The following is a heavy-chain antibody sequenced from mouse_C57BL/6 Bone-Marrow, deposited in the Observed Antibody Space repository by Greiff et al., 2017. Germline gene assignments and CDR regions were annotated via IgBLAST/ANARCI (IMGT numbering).Heavy chain of an antibody. CDR2: IHPNSGST. CDR3: ARSGDYYGGFDY. D-gene: IGHD1-1*01. CDR1: GYTFTSYW. Sequence: QVQLQQPGAELVKPGASVKLSCKASGYTFTSYWMHWVKRRPGQGLAWIGMIHPNSGSTNYNEKFKSKATLTVDKSSSTAYMQLSSLTSEDSAVYYCARSGDYYGGFDYWGQGTTLTVSS. V-gene: IGHV1-64*01. J-gene: IGHJ2*01.